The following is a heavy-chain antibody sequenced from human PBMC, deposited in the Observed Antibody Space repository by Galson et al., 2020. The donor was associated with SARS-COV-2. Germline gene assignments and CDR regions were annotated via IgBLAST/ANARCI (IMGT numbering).Heavy chain of an antibody. V-gene: IGHV3-49*03. Sequence: GGSLRLSCTAPGFPFGDYAMSWFRQAPGKGLEWVGFIRSNAYGGTTEYAASVKGRFTISRDDSKSIAYLQMNSLKTEDTAVYYCTRVSEYQLLSWFDPWGEGTLVTVSS. CDR1: GFPFGDYA. J-gene: IGHJ5*02. CDR2: IRSNAYGGTT. CDR3: TRVSEYQLLSWFDP. D-gene: IGHD2-2*01.